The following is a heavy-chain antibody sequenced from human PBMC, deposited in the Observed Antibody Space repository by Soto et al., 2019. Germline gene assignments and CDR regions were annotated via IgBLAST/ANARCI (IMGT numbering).Heavy chain of an antibody. CDR2: IYYSGST. Sequence: PSETLSLTCTVSGGSISSSSYYWGWIRQPPGKGLEWIGSIYYSGSTYYNPSLKSRVTISVDTSKNHFSLKLSSVTAADTAVYYCARVDYYDSSGLPLWYFDYWGQGTLVTVSS. V-gene: IGHV4-39*07. CDR1: GGSISSSSYY. D-gene: IGHD3-22*01. J-gene: IGHJ4*02. CDR3: ARVDYYDSSGLPLWYFDY.